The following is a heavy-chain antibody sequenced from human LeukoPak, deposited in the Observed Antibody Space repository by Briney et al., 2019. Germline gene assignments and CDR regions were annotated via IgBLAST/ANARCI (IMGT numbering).Heavy chain of an antibody. V-gene: IGHV3-21*01. CDR3: ARDPRTYYYDSSGHAGSTDY. Sequence: GGSLRLSCAASGFTFSSYSMNWVRQAPGKGLEWVSSISSSSSYIYYADSVKGRFTISRDNAKNSLYLQMNSLRAEDTAVYYCARDPRTYYYDSSGHAGSTDYWGQGTLVTVSS. J-gene: IGHJ4*02. CDR1: GFTFSSYS. CDR2: ISSSSSYI. D-gene: IGHD3-22*01.